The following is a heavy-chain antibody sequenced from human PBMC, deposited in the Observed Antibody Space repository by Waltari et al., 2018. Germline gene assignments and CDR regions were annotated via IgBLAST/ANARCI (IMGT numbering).Heavy chain of an antibody. CDR2: IYYSGST. J-gene: IGHJ4*02. CDR3: ARGGSYYDFWSGYFFDY. Sequence: QVQLQESGPGLVKPSETLSLTCTVSGGSISSYYWSWIRQPPGKGLEWIGYIYYSGSTNYNPSLKSRVTISVDTSKNQFSLKLSSVTAADTAVYYCARGGSYYDFWSGYFFDYWGQGTLVTVSS. CDR1: GGSISSYY. D-gene: IGHD3-3*01. V-gene: IGHV4-59*01.